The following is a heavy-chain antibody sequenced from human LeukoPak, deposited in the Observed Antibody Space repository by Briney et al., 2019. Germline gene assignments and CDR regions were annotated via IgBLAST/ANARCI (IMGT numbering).Heavy chain of an antibody. CDR3: ARAVGNYDSFDY. CDR1: GFTFSSYS. CDR2: ISSSSSYI. J-gene: IGHJ4*02. V-gene: IGHV3-21*01. Sequence: GGSLRLSCAAPGFTFSSYSMNWVRQAPGEGLEWVSSISSSSSYIYYADSVKGRFTISRDNAKNSLYLQMNSLRAEDTAVYYCARAVGNYDSFDYWGQGTLVTVSS. D-gene: IGHD3-22*01.